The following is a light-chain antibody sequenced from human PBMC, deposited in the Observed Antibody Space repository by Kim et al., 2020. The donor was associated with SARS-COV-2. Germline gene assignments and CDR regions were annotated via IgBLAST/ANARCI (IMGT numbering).Light chain of an antibody. CDR2: AAS. CDR1: QSISSN. J-gene: IGKJ4*01. V-gene: IGKV3-15*01. Sequence: VSPGERATLSCRSSQSISSNLAWYQQRPGQAPRLLMYAASARATDIPARFSGSGSGTEFTLTVSSLQSEDFALYYCQQYHDWPLTFGGGTKVEI. CDR3: QQYHDWPLT.